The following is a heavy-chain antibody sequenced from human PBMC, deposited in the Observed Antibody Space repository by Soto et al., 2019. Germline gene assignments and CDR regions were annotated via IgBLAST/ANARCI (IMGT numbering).Heavy chain of an antibody. J-gene: IGHJ4*02. CDR1: GFTFSSYA. CDR2: ISSDGSNK. D-gene: IGHD4-4*01. Sequence: QVQLVESGGGVVQSGRSPRLSCAASGFTFSSYAMHWVRQAPGKGLEWVAIISSDGSNKYYADSVKGRFTISRDNSKNTLDLQMNSLRPEDTAVYYCARDPIGDYTNYFDFWGQGTLVTVSS. V-gene: IGHV3-30-3*01. CDR3: ARDPIGDYTNYFDF.